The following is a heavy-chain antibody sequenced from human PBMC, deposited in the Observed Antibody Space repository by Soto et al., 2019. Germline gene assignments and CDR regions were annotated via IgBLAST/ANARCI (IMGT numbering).Heavy chain of an antibody. CDR3: ARGALKWFGELSDFNWFDP. J-gene: IGHJ5*02. CDR2: IYNRGSP. Sequence: SETLSLTCTVSGGSVSSAGHYWSWIRQPPGKGLEWIANIYNRGSPNYNPSLKSRVTISLDTSKNQFSLNLSSVTAADTAVYYCARGALKWFGELSDFNWFDPWGQGTLVTVSS. D-gene: IGHD3-10*01. CDR1: GGSVSSAGHY. V-gene: IGHV4-61*08.